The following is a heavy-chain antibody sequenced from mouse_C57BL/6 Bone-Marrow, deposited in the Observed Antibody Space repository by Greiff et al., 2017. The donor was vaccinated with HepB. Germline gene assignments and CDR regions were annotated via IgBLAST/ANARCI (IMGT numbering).Heavy chain of an antibody. D-gene: IGHD1-1*01. Sequence: VQLQESGPGLVQPSQSLSITCTVSGFSLTSYGVHWVRQSPGKGLEWLGVIWSGGSTDYNAAFISRLSISKDNSKSQVFFKMNSLQADDTAIYYCARNNLVTTVVATYWYFDVWGTGTTVTVSS. CDR2: IWSGGST. V-gene: IGHV2-2*01. J-gene: IGHJ1*03. CDR1: GFSLTSYG. CDR3: ARNNLVTTVVATYWYFDV.